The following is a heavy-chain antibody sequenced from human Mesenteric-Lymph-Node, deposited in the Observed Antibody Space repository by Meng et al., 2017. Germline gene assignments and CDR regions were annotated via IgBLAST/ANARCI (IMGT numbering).Heavy chain of an antibody. V-gene: IGHV4-61*01. CDR1: GGSVSSGSYY. D-gene: IGHD1/OR15-1a*01. J-gene: IGHJ5*02. Sequence: QVELRESGPGLVRPSETLSLTCLVSGGSVSSGSYYWSWIRQPPGKGLEWIGFISYSGSTNYNPSLKSRVTISVDTSKNQFSLKLSSVTAADTAVYHCARDGTINLRGGWFDPWGQGTLVTVSS. CDR2: ISYSGST. CDR3: ARDGTINLRGGWFDP.